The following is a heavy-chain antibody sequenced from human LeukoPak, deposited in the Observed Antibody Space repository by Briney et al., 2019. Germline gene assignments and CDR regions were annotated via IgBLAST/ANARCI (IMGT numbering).Heavy chain of an antibody. J-gene: IGHJ4*02. CDR3: VKGSGGDWPNYFDY. D-gene: IGHD2-21*02. CDR1: GFTFSNYA. CDR2: ITDNGDGS. V-gene: IGHV3-64D*06. Sequence: GGSLRLSCSGSGFTFSNYAIHWVRKAPGKGLEGFSGITDNGDGSYYADSVKGRFTISRDNSKNTAYLQMSGLRAEDTAVYYCVKGSGGDWPNYFDYWGQGTLVTVSS.